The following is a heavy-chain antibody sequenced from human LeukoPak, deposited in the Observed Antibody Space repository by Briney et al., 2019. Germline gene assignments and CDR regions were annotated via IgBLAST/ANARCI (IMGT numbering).Heavy chain of an antibody. J-gene: IGHJ4*02. V-gene: IGHV1-18*01. D-gene: IGHD6-19*01. CDR3: ARDFGRYSSGRRYFDY. Sequence: ASVKVSCKASGYTFTSYGISWVRQAPGQGLEWMGWISAYNGNTNYAQKLQGRVTMTTDTSISTAYMELNSLRAEDTAVYYCARDFGRYSSGRRYFDYWGQGTLVTVSS. CDR1: GYTFTSYG. CDR2: ISAYNGNT.